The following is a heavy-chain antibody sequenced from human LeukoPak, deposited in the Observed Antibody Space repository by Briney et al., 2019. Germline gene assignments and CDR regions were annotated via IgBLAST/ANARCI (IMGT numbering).Heavy chain of an antibody. CDR2: IRYDGSNK. CDR1: GFTFSSYG. J-gene: IGHJ4*02. Sequence: PGGSLRLSCAASGFTFSSYGMHWVRQAPGKGLEWVAFIRYDGSNKYYADSVKGRFTISRDNSKNTLYLQMNSLRADDTAVYYCARGRGGTGSLGHLIDYWGQGTLVTVSS. D-gene: IGHD1-1*01. CDR3: ARGRGGTGSLGHLIDY. V-gene: IGHV3-30*02.